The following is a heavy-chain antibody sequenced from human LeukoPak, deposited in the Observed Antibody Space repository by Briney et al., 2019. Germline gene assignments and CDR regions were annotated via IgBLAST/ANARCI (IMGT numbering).Heavy chain of an antibody. CDR3: ARDRPGYCSSTSCYEDDY. V-gene: IGHV1-2*02. Sequence: ASVKVSCKASGYTFTGYYMHWVRQAPGQGLEWMGWINPNSGGTNYAQKFQGRVTMTRDTSISTAYMELSRLRSDDTAVYYCARDRPGYCSSTSCYEDDYWGQGTLVTVSS. D-gene: IGHD2-2*01. J-gene: IGHJ4*02. CDR2: INPNSGGT. CDR1: GYTFTGYY.